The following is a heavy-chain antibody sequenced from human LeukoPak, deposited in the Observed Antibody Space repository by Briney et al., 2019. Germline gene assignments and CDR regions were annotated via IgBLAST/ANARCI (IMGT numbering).Heavy chain of an antibody. CDR1: GFTFDDYA. V-gene: IGHV3-43*02. CDR2: ISGDGGST. Sequence: GGSLRLSCAASGFTFDDYAMHWVRQAPGKGLEWVSLISGDGGSTYYADSVKGRFTISRDNSKNSLYLQMNSLRTEDTALYYCAKGGEAAAGVLGEFDPWGQGTLVTVSS. J-gene: IGHJ5*02. D-gene: IGHD6-13*01. CDR3: AKGGEAAAGVLGEFDP.